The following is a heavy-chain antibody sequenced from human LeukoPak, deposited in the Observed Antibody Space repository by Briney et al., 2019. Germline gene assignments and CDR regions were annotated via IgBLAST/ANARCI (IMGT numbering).Heavy chain of an antibody. CDR2: ISYGGIDK. Sequence: PGTSLRLSCAASGFNFSSYAMHCVRQAPGEGLEWVGLISYGGIDKSYADSVKGRFTISRDSSKRTLYLQMNSLRAEDTAMYYCARESWSDSVAFDIWGLGTMVIVSS. D-gene: IGHD3-3*01. J-gene: IGHJ3*02. CDR3: ARESWSDSVAFDI. V-gene: IGHV3-30*04. CDR1: GFNFSSYA.